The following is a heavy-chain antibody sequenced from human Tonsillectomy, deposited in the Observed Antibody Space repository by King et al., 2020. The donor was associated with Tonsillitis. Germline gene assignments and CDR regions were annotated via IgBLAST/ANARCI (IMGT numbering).Heavy chain of an antibody. V-gene: IGHV1-24*01. CDR3: ATVSVHHGGLDP. Sequence: QLVQSGAEVKKPGASVKVSCKVSGYTLNELSIHWVRQAPGKGLEWMGGFDPEDGETIFVQKFQGRVSMTEDTSTDTAYMELNNLRSEDTAVYYCATVSVHHGGLDPWGQGTLVTVSS. J-gene: IGHJ5*02. CDR2: FDPEDGET. D-gene: IGHD4-23*01. CDR1: GYTLNELS.